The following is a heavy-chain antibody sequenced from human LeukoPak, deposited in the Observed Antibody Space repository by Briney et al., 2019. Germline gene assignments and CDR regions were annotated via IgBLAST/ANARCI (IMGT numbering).Heavy chain of an antibody. CDR3: AKDLYDSSGYYWDNAFDI. Sequence: GGSLRLSCAASGFTFDDYAMHWVRQAPGKGLEWVSGISWNSGSIGYADSVKGRFAISRDNAKNSLYLQMNSLRAEDTALYYCAKDLYDSSGYYWDNAFDIWGQGTMVTVSS. CDR1: GFTFDDYA. V-gene: IGHV3-9*01. J-gene: IGHJ3*02. CDR2: ISWNSGSI. D-gene: IGHD3-22*01.